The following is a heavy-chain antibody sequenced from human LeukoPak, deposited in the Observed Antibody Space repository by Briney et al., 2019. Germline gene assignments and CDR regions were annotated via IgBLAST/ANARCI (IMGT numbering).Heavy chain of an antibody. CDR3: ARHADLGYDFWSGYYPNYFDY. CDR1: GYSFTSYW. CDR2: IYPGDSDT. D-gene: IGHD3-3*01. J-gene: IGHJ4*02. V-gene: IGHV5-51*01. Sequence: GESLKISCKGSGYSFTSYWIGWVCQMPGKGLERMGIIYPGDSDTRYSPSFQGQVTISADKSISTAYLQWSSLKASDTAMYYCARHADLGYDFWSGYYPNYFDYWGQGTLVTVSS.